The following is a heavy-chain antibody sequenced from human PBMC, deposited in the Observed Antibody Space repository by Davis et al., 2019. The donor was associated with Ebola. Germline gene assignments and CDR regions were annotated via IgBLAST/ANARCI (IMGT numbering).Heavy chain of an antibody. V-gene: IGHV4-4*02. CDR3: ARDEHSWYYDSSGYIPGWYFDL. Sequence: MPGGSLRLSCAVSGGSISSSNWWSWVRQPPGKGLEWIGEIYHSGSTNYNPSLKSRVTISVDTSKNQFSLKLSSVTAADTAVYYCARDEHSWYYDSSGYIPGWYFDLWGRGTLVTVSS. D-gene: IGHD3-22*01. J-gene: IGHJ2*01. CDR1: GGSISSSNW. CDR2: IYHSGST.